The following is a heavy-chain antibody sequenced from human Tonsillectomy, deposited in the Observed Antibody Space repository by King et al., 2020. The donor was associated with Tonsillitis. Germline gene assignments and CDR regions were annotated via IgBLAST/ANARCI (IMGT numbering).Heavy chain of an antibody. Sequence: VQLVESGGGLVQPGGSLRLSCAASGFTFSSFAMSWVSQAPGQGLQWVSAISGSGGSTYYADSVKGRFTISRDNSKNTLYLQMNSLRAEDTAVYFCAKGGFDSSWYPSYYYGMDVWGQGTTVTVSS. D-gene: IGHD6-13*01. CDR2: ISGSGGST. V-gene: IGHV3-23*04. CDR3: AKGGFDSSWYPSYYYGMDV. CDR1: GFTFSSFA. J-gene: IGHJ6*02.